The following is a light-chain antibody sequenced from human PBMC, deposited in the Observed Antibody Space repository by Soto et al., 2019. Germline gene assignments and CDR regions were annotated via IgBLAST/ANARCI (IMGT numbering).Light chain of an antibody. J-gene: IGLJ2*01. CDR2: SND. Sequence: QSVLTQPPSASGTPGQRVSIPCSGSSSNIESHSVDWYQHFPGTAPKLVINSNDQRPSGVPDRFSGSKSGTSASLAISGLQAEDEADYYCATWDDGVNGVLFGGGTKLTVL. CDR1: SSNIESHS. CDR3: ATWDDGVNGVL. V-gene: IGLV1-44*01.